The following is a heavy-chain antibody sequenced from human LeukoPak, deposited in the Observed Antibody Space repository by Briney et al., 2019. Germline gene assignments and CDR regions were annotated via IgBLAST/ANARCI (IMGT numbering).Heavy chain of an antibody. V-gene: IGHV3-66*01. CDR2: IYSAGST. CDR3: ARDGGTYWYFDL. J-gene: IGHJ2*01. Sequence: GGSLRLSCAASGCTVSSNDMSWVRQAPGKGLEWVSVIYSAGSTYYADSVKGRFTISRDNSKNTVHLQMNSLRAEDTAVYYCARDGGTYWYFDLWGRGTLVTVSS. CDR1: GCTVSSND. D-gene: IGHD6-25*01.